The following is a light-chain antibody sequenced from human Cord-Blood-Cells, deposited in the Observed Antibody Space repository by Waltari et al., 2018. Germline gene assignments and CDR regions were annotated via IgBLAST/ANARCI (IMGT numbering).Light chain of an antibody. CDR2: DAS. V-gene: IGKV3-11*01. CDR1: QSVSSY. Sequence: EIVLTQSPATLSLSPGERATLSCRASQSVSSYLAWYKQKPGQAPRLLIYDASNRATGIPARFSGSGSGTDFTLTISSLEPEDFAVYYCQQRSNWPPRTFGPGTKVDIK. CDR3: QQRSNWPPRT. J-gene: IGKJ3*01.